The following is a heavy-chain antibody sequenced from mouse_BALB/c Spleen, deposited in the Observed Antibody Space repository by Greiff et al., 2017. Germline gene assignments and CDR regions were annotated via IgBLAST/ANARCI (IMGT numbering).Heavy chain of an antibody. Sequence: QVQLQQSGAELVKPGASVKLSCKASGYTFTSYWMHWVKQRPGQGLEWIGEIDPSDSYTNYNQKFKGKATLTVDKSSSTAYMQLSSLTSEDSAVYYCARKYGGYFDVWGAGTTVTVSS. D-gene: IGHD5-1-1*01. CDR1: GYTFTSYW. CDR3: ARKYGGYFDV. V-gene: IGHV1-69*02. J-gene: IGHJ1*01. CDR2: IDPSDSYT.